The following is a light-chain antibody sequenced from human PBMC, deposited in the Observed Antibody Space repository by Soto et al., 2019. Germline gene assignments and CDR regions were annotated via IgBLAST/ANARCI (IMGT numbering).Light chain of an antibody. Sequence: EIVLTQSPLSLPVTPGEPASISCRSSQSLLHSNGKHYLDWYLQKPGQPPQLLIYLGSNRASGVTDRFSGSGSGTDFTLKINRVEAEDAGVYYCMQAVHLPQTFGQGTKVEIK. J-gene: IGKJ1*01. CDR3: MQAVHLPQT. V-gene: IGKV2-28*01. CDR1: QSLLHSNGKHY. CDR2: LGS.